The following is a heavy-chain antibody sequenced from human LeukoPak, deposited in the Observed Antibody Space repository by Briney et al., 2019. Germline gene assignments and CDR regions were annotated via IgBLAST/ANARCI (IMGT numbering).Heavy chain of an antibody. CDR1: GGTFSSYA. Sequence: SVKVSCKASGGTFSSYAISWVRQASGQGLEWMGGIIPIFGTANYAQKFQGRVTITADESTSTAYMELSSLRSEDTAVYYCARGSSSWYVDYYYGMDVWGQGTTVTVSS. V-gene: IGHV1-69*01. D-gene: IGHD6-13*01. CDR3: ARGSSSWYVDYYYGMDV. J-gene: IGHJ6*02. CDR2: IIPIFGTA.